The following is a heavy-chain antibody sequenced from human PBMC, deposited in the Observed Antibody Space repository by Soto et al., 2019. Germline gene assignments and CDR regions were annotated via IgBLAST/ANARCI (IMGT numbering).Heavy chain of an antibody. V-gene: IGHV3-13*01. J-gene: IGHJ3*02. D-gene: IGHD4-17*01. Sequence: GGSLRLSCAASGFTFSSYDMHWVRQATGKGLEWVSAIGTAGDTYYPGSVKGRFTISRENAKNSLYLQMNSLRAGDTAVYYCARSSVIRYGDYTPGAAFDIWGQGTMVTVSS. CDR2: IGTAGDT. CDR1: GFTFSSYD. CDR3: ARSSVIRYGDYTPGAAFDI.